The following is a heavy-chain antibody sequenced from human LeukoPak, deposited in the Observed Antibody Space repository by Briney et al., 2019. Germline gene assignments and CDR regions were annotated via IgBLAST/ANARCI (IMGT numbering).Heavy chain of an antibody. CDR3: ARGTMASDF. CDR2: ISISGTTT. CDR1: GFTFSDYY. V-gene: IGHV3-11*01. D-gene: IGHD3-10*01. Sequence: GGSLRLSCAASGFTFSDYYMTWIRQTPGKGLEWVSYISISGTTTFYVDSVKCRFTISRDNTKNSLYLQMNSLRAEDTAMYYCARGTMASDFWGQGTLVTVSS. J-gene: IGHJ4*02.